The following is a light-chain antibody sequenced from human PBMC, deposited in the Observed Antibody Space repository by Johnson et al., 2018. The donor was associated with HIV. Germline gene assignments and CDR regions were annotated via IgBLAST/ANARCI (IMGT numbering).Light chain of an antibody. J-gene: IGLJ1*01. CDR3: GTWDSSLSGGLYV. V-gene: IGLV1-51*01. CDR1: NSNIGNNY. Sequence: QSVLTQPPSVSAAPGQKVTISCSGNNSNIGNNYVSWYQHLPGTAPKLLIYDNNKRPSGIPDRFSASKSGTSATLGITGLQTEDEADYYCGTWDSSLSGGLYVFVTGTRVTVL. CDR2: DNN.